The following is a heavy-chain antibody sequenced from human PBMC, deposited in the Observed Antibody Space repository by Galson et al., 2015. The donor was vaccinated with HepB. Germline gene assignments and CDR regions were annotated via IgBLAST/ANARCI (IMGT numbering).Heavy chain of an antibody. J-gene: IGHJ3*02. CDR3: ANGDSSGYYYYDAFDI. CDR2: IRYDGSNK. V-gene: IGHV3-30*02. D-gene: IGHD3-22*01. CDR1: GFTFSSYG. Sequence: SLRLSCAASGFTFSSYGMHWVRQAPGKGLEWVAFIRYDGSNKYYADSVKGRFTISRDNSKNTLYLQMNSLRAEDTAVYYCANGDSSGYYYYDAFDIWGQGTMVTVSS.